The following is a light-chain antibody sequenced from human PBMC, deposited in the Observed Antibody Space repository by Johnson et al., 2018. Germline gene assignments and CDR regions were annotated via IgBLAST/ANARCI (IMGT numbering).Light chain of an antibody. J-gene: IGLJ1*01. CDR3: GTWDSSLSAGNV. Sequence: QSVLTQPPSVSAAPGQKVIISCSGSSSNIGNNYVSWYQQLPGTAPKLLIYENNKRPSGIPDRFSGSQSGTSATLGITGLQTGDEADYYCGTWDSSLSAGNVFGTGTKVTVL. CDR2: ENN. V-gene: IGLV1-51*02. CDR1: SSNIGNNY.